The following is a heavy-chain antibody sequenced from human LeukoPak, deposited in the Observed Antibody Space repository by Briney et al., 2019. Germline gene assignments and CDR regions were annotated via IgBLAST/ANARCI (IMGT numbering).Heavy chain of an antibody. V-gene: IGHV3-30-3*01. D-gene: IGHD4-11*01. CDR1: GFTFSSYA. Sequence: GGSLRLSCAASGFTFSSYAMHWVRQAPGKGLEWVAVISYDGSNKYYADSVKGRFTISRDNSKNTLHLQMNSLRAEDTAVYYCATVTTVIYESLGYYYMDVWGKGTTVTVSS. CDR2: ISYDGSNK. J-gene: IGHJ6*03. CDR3: ATVTTVIYESLGYYYMDV.